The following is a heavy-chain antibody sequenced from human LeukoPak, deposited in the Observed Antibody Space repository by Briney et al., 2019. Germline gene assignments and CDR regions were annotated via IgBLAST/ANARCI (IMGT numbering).Heavy chain of an antibody. D-gene: IGHD2-15*01. CDR2: IIPIFGTA. CDR3: ARRQVGSYFDY. V-gene: IGHV1-69*13. Sequence: SVKVSCKASGYTFTSYGISWVRQAPGQGLEWMGGIIPIFGTANYAQKFQGRVTITADESTSTAYMELSSLRSEDTAVYYCARRQVGSYFDYWGQGTLVTVSS. CDR1: GYTFTSYG. J-gene: IGHJ4*02.